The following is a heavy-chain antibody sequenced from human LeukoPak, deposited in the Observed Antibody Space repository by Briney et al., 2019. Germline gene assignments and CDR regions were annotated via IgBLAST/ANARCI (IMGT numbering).Heavy chain of an antibody. CDR1: GGSISSYY. CDR3: ARGVIFGVVKFDP. D-gene: IGHD3-3*01. V-gene: IGHV4-59*01. CDR2: IYYSGST. J-gene: IGHJ5*02. Sequence: PSETLSLTCTVSGGSISSYYWSWIRQPPGKGLEWIGYIYYSGSTNYNPSLKSRVTISVDTSKNQFSLKLSSVTAADTAVYYCARGVIFGVVKFDPWGQGTLVTVSS.